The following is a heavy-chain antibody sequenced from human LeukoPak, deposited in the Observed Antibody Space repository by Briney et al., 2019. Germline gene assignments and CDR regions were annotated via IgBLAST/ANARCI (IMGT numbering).Heavy chain of an antibody. CDR1: GFTFSNYW. V-gene: IGHV3-7*01. J-gene: IGHJ4*02. Sequence: GGSLRLSCAASGFTFSNYWMNWLRQAPGKGLEWVANIKQDGSEKYYVDSVKGRFTISRDNGKNTLYLQMNSLRAEDTAVYYCARDGGYTYGYFDYWGQGTLVTVSS. CDR3: ARDGGYTYGYFDY. CDR2: IKQDGSEK. D-gene: IGHD5-18*01.